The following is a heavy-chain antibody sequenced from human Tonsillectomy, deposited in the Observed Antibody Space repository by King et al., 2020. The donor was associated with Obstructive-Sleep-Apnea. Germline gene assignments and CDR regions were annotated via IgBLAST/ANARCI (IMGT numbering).Heavy chain of an antibody. V-gene: IGHV3-74*01. CDR2: INSDGSST. D-gene: IGHD3-22*01. Sequence: VQLVESGGGLVQPGGSLRLSCAASGFTFSSDWMHWVRQAPGKGLVWVSRINSDGSSTSYADSVKGRFTISRDNAKNTRYLQMNSLRAEDTAVYYCARAMVYYDSSGYSPYYFDYWGQGTLVTVSS. J-gene: IGHJ4*02. CDR1: GFTFSSDW. CDR3: ARAMVYYDSSGYSPYYFDY.